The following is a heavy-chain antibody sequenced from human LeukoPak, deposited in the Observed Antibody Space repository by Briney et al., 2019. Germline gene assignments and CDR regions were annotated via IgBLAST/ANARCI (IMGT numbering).Heavy chain of an antibody. CDR3: ARDRRGVRYCSSTSCSIDY. Sequence: ASVKVSCKASGYTFSSYAITWVRQAPGQGLEWMGWISVYSGNTHYAQKFQGRVTMTTDTSTTTAYMELGSLRSDDTAVYYCARDRRGVRYCSSTSCSIDYWGQGTLVTVSS. V-gene: IGHV1-18*01. CDR1: GYTFSSYA. D-gene: IGHD2-2*01. J-gene: IGHJ4*02. CDR2: ISVYSGNT.